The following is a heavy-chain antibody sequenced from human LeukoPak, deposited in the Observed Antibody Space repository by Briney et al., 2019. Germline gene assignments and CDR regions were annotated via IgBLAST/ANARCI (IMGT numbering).Heavy chain of an antibody. V-gene: IGHV3-21*05. CDR2: ISSGSSYI. J-gene: IGHJ4*02. D-gene: IGHD2-21*01. CDR3: ATIPSTELNAY. Sequence: GGSLRLSCAASGFTFSSYSMNWVRQAPGKGLEWVSYISSGSSYIYYADSVRGRFTISRDNAKNSLYLQMNSLRADDTAVYFCATIPSTELNAYWGQGTLVTVSA. CDR1: GFTFSSYS.